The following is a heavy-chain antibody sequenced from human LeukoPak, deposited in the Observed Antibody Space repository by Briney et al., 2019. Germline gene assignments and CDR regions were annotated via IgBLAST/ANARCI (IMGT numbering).Heavy chain of an antibody. CDR3: AKMEGQRLYDYCMDV. CDR2: ISGIGGST. V-gene: IGHV3-23*01. D-gene: IGHD3-3*01. J-gene: IGHJ6*03. CDR1: GFTFSSYA. Sequence: GGSLRLSCAASGFTFSSYAMSWVRQAPGKGLEWVSAISGIGGSTYYADSVKGRFTISRDNSKNTLYLHMNSLRADDTAVYYCAKMEGQRLYDYCMDVWGRGTTVTVSS.